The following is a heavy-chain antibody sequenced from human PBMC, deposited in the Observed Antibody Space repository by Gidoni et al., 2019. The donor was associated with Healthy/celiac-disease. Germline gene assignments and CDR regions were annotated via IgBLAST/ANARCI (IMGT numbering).Heavy chain of an antibody. Sequence: EVQLVQSGAEVNKPGESLKISGKGSGYSFTSYWIGWVRQMPGKGLEWMGTIYPGDSDTRYSPSFQGQVTISADKSISTAYLQWSSLKASDTAMYYCARHRRGGYYYYGMDVWGQGTTVTVSS. CDR3: ARHRRGGYYYYGMDV. CDR2: IYPGDSDT. D-gene: IGHD3-10*01. V-gene: IGHV5-51*01. J-gene: IGHJ6*02. CDR1: GYSFTSYW.